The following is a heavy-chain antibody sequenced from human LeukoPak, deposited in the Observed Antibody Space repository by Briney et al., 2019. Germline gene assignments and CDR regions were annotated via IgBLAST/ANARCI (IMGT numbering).Heavy chain of an antibody. D-gene: IGHD6-19*01. Sequence: SETLSLTCTVSGGSISSYYWSWIRQPAGKGLEWIGRIYTSGSITYNPSLKSRVIISVDTSKNQFSLKLTSVTAADTAVYYCAKGLRDTSGWWGWFDPWGQGTLVTVSS. CDR3: AKGLRDTSGWWGWFDP. CDR2: IYTSGSI. CDR1: GGSISSYY. V-gene: IGHV4-4*07. J-gene: IGHJ5*02.